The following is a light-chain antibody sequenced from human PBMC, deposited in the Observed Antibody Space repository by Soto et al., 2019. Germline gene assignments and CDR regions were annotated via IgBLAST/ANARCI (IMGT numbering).Light chain of an antibody. Sequence: QSALTQPPSASGAPGQSVTISCTGTSSDVGGYNYVSWYQQHPGKAPKLMIYEVSKRPSGVPDRFSASKSGNTASLTVSGLQAEDEDDYYCSSYAGSNNLGVFGGGTKVTVL. V-gene: IGLV2-8*01. CDR2: EVS. CDR1: SSDVGGYNY. CDR3: SSYAGSNNLGV. J-gene: IGLJ2*01.